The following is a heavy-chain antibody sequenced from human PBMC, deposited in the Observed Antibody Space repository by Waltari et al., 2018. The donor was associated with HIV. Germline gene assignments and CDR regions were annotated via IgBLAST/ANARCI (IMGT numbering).Heavy chain of an antibody. J-gene: IGHJ4*02. D-gene: IGHD3-22*01. CDR3: AREDSSGYYFDY. V-gene: IGHV4-61*02. Sequence: QVQLQESGPGLVKPSQTLSLTCTVSGGSISSGSYYWSWIRQPAGKGLEWIGRIYTSGSTNYNPSLKSRVTISVDTSKNQFSLKLSSVTAADTAVYYCAREDSSGYYFDYWGQGTLVTVSS. CDR1: GGSISSGSYY. CDR2: IYTSGST.